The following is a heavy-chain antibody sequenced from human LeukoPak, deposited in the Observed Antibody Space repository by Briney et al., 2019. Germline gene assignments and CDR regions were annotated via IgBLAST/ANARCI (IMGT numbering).Heavy chain of an antibody. V-gene: IGHV3-23*01. CDR3: ARQIGFCGDGNCHFDY. J-gene: IGHJ4*02. D-gene: IGHD2-15*01. CDR2: ISSSGGAT. CDR1: GFTFSGYA. Sequence: PGGSLRLSCAASGFTFSGYAMSWVRQAPGKGLEWVSAISSSGGATYYAASVKGRFTISRDMSKNTVFLQMNSLSVEDMAVYYCARQIGFCGDGNCHFDYWGQGALVTVSS.